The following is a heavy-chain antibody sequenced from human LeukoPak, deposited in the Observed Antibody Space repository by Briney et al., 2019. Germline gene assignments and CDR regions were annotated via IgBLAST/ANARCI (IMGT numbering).Heavy chain of an antibody. V-gene: IGHV1-2*02. Sequence: ASVKVSCKASGYTFTGYYMHWVRQAPGQGLEWMGWINPNSGGTNYAQKFQGRVTMTRDTSISTAYMELSRLRSDDTAVYYCAPTPRYSSNWPFDYWGQGTLVTVSS. CDR3: APTPRYSSNWPFDY. CDR1: GYTFTGYY. D-gene: IGHD6-13*01. CDR2: INPNSGGT. J-gene: IGHJ4*02.